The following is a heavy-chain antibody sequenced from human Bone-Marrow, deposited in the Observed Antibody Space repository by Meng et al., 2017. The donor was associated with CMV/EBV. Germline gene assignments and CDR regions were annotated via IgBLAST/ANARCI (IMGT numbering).Heavy chain of an antibody. Sequence: SVKVSCKASGGTFSSYTISWVRQAPGQGLEWMGRIIPILGIANYAQKFQGRVTITADKSTSTAYMELSSLRSEDTAVYYCARRRGYCSSTSCYTFDYWGQGTLVTVSS. CDR1: GGTFSSYT. J-gene: IGHJ4*02. CDR3: ARRRGYCSSTSCYTFDY. D-gene: IGHD2-2*02. V-gene: IGHV1-69*02. CDR2: IIPILGIA.